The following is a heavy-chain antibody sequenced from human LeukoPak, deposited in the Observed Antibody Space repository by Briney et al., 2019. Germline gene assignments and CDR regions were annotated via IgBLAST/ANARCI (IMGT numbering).Heavy chain of an antibody. Sequence: PETLSLTCTVSGGSISSSTCYWGWIRQPPGKGLEWIGSIYYSGSTYYNPSLKSRVTMSVDTSKNQFSLKLTSVSAADTAVYYCAREGGSYYHWFDPWGQGTLVTVSS. J-gene: IGHJ5*02. D-gene: IGHD1-26*01. CDR2: IYYSGST. CDR3: AREGGSYYHWFDP. CDR1: GGSISSSTCY. V-gene: IGHV4-39*07.